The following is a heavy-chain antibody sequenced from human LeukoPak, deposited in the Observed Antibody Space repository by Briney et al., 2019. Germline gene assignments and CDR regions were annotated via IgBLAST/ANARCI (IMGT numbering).Heavy chain of an antibody. J-gene: IGHJ4*02. D-gene: IGHD6-19*01. CDR2: ISADNGNT. Sequence: GSVKVSCAASGYTFTSYGMSWVRQAPGQGLEWMGWISADNGNTNYAHNLQGRATMTTDTSTTTPYMQLKSLRAEDTTVYDCAAFGGWYYFDYCGEGTLATVSS. V-gene: IGHV1-18*01. CDR3: AAFGGWYYFDY. CDR1: GYTFTSYG.